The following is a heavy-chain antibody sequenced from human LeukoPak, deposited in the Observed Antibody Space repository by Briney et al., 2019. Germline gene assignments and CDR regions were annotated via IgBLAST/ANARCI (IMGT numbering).Heavy chain of an antibody. D-gene: IGHD6-19*01. CDR1: GGSISSGGYS. J-gene: IGHJ4*02. CDR3: AKVAGTPYYFDY. V-gene: IGHV4-30-2*01. CDR2: IYHSGST. Sequence: PSETLSLTCAVSGGSISSGGYSWSWIRQPPGKGLEWIGYIYHSGSTYYNPSLKSRVTISVDRSKNQFSLKLSSVTAADTAVYYCAKVAGTPYYFDYWGQGTLVTVSS.